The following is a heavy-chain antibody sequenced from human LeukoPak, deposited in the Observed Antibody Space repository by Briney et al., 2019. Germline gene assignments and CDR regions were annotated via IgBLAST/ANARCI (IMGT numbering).Heavy chain of an antibody. V-gene: IGHV1-2*02. CDR1: GYTFTGYY. CDR2: INPNSGGT. J-gene: IGHJ5*02. D-gene: IGHD5-24*01. Sequence: ASVKVSCKASGYTFTGYYMHWVRQAPGQGLEWMGWINPNSGGTNYAQKFQGRVTMTRDTSISTAYMELSRLRSDDTAVYYCAREEMATIEIPQIEFDPWGQGTLVTVSS. CDR3: AREEMATIEIPQIEFDP.